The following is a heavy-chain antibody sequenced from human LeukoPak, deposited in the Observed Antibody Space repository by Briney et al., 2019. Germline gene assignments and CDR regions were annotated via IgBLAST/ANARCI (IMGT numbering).Heavy chain of an antibody. J-gene: IGHJ4*02. CDR2: TYSNGRT. CDR3: AKEVDCPSDCLFFHS. Sequence: QAGGSLRLSCAASGFTVSSNYMSWVRQAPGKGLEWVSVTYSNGRTYYADSVKGRFTISRDNSRNSVFLQMNSLRPEDTALYHCAKEVDCPSDCLFFHSWGQGTLVTVSS. CDR1: GFTVSSNY. V-gene: IGHV3-53*05. D-gene: IGHD2-21*02.